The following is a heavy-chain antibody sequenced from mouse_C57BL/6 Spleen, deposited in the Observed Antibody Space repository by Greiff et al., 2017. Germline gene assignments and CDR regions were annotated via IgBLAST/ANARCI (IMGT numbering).Heavy chain of an antibody. CDR3: AIRESYVDAMDY. CDR1: GYTFTSYW. V-gene: IGHV1-64*01. J-gene: IGHJ4*01. D-gene: IGHD6-1*02. Sequence: VQLQQPGAELVKPGASVKLSCKASGYTFTSYWMHWVKQRPGQGLEWIGMIHPNSGSTNYNEKFKSKATLTVDKSSSTAYMQLSSLTSEDSAVYYCAIRESYVDAMDYWGQGTSVTVSS. CDR2: IHPNSGST.